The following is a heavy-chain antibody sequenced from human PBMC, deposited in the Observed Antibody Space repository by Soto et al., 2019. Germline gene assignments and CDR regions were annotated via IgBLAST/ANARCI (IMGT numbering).Heavy chain of an antibody. V-gene: IGHV4-30-2*01. J-gene: IGHJ5*02. D-gene: IGHD1-1*01. CDR1: GGSISSGGYS. Sequence: PSETLCLTCAVSGGSISSGGYSWNWIRQPPGKGLEWIGYIYHSGNTLYNPSLKSRVTISVDKSKNQFSLKLSSVTAADTAVYYCARDQLEGNWFDPWGQGTLVTVSS. CDR2: IYHSGNT. CDR3: ARDQLEGNWFDP.